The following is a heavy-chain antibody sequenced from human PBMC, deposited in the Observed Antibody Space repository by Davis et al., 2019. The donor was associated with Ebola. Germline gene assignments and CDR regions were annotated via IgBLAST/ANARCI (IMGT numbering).Heavy chain of an antibody. V-gene: IGHV5-51*01. J-gene: IGHJ3*02. D-gene: IGHD3-3*01. CDR1: AYTFTSYW. Sequence: GGSLSLSCKRSAYTFTSYWIGCVRQMPGKGLEWVGIIYPVDSDTRYSPSFQGQVTISADKSISTAYLQWSSLKASDTAMYYCARLTTNGRAFDIWGQGTMVTVSS. CDR2: IYPVDSDT. CDR3: ARLTTNGRAFDI.